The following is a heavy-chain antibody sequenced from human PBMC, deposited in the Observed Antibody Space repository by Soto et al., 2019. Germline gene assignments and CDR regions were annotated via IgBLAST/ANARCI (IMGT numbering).Heavy chain of an antibody. CDR3: ARDKRSDGDTYYYGLDV. V-gene: IGHV3-30-3*01. J-gene: IGHJ6*02. CDR1: GFTFDSYA. CDR2: ISYGGNNA. D-gene: IGHD4-17*01. Sequence: QPGGSLRLSCSGTGFTFDSYAVHWVRQAPGKGLEWVAFISYGGNNADYADSVRGRFTISRDNSKNTVFLQMKSLRAGDTAVYYCARDKRSDGDTYYYGLDVWGRGTWVTVSS.